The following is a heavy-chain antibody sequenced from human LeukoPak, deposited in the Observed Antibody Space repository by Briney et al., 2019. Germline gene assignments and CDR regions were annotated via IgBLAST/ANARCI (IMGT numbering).Heavy chain of an antibody. CDR3: ARGGDNWNVPFDY. J-gene: IGHJ4*02. V-gene: IGHV4-39*07. D-gene: IGHD1-20*01. Sequence: SETLSLTCTVSGGSISSSSYYWGWIRQPPGKGLEWIGYIYYSGSTYYNPSLKSRVTISVDTSKNQFSLKLSSVTAADTAVYYCARGGDNWNVPFDYWGQGTLVTVSS. CDR1: GGSISSSSYY. CDR2: IYYSGST.